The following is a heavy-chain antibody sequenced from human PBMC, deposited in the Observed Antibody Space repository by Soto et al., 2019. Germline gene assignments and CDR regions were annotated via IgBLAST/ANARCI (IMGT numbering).Heavy chain of an antibody. CDR3: AKDLPTRRGAGGGIAVAAPGEIYDY. V-gene: IGHV3-23*01. Sequence: GGSLRLSCAASGFTFSSYAMSWVRQAPGKGLEWVSAISGSGGSTYYADSVKGRFTISRDNSKNTLYLQMNSLRAEDTAVYYCAKDLPTRRGAGGGIAVAAPGEIYDYWGQGTLVTVSS. CDR2: ISGSGGST. J-gene: IGHJ4*02. CDR1: GFTFSSYA. D-gene: IGHD6-19*01.